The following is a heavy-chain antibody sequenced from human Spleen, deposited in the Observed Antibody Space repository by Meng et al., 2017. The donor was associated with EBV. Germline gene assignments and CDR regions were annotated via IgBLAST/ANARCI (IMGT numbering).Heavy chain of an antibody. CDR2: IIPMFGSV. CDR3: ARTNALDS. Sequence: QGQRVQSGAEVKKPGSSVKVSCKASGVSLSRYAISWVRQAPGQGLEWMGWIIPMFGSVKYTQKFQGRVTITADKSTNTVYMELSSLGFEDTAVYYCARTNALDSWGQGTLVTVSS. V-gene: IGHV1-69*06. CDR1: GVSLSRYA. J-gene: IGHJ4*02.